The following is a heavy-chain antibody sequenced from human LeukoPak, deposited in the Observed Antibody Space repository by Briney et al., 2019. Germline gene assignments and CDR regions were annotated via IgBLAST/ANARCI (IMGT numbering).Heavy chain of an antibody. CDR1: GFTVSSNS. CDR3: AKDHGLIATDAFDV. Sequence: GGSLRLSCTVSGFTVSSNSMSWVRQAPGKGLEWVSFIYSDNTHYSDSVKGRFTISRDNSKNTLYLQMNSLRTDDTAIYYCAKDHGLIATDAFDVWGQGTKVVVSS. D-gene: IGHD6-13*01. V-gene: IGHV3-53*05. CDR2: IYSDNT. J-gene: IGHJ3*01.